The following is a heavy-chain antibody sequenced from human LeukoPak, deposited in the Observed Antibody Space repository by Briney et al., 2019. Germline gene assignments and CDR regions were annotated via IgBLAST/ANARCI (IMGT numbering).Heavy chain of an antibody. V-gene: IGHV3-7*03. J-gene: IGHJ4*02. Sequence: GGSLRLSCAASGFTFSNYWMSWVRQAPGKGLEWVANIKQDGSEKYYVDSVKGRFTISRDNAKNSLYLQMNSLKTEDTAVYYCKAPDDNGDYWGQGTLVTVSS. CDR2: IKQDGSEK. D-gene: IGHD1-1*01. CDR3: KAPDDNGDY. CDR1: GFTFSNYW.